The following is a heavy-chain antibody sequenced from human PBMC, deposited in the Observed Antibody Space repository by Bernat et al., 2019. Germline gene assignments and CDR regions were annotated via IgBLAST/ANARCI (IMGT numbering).Heavy chain of an antibody. CDR2: IYYSGST. CDR3: ARSPVGVAATGWFDP. Sequence: QLQLQESGPGLVKPSETLSLTCTVSGGSISSSSYYWGWIRQPPGKGLEWIGSIYYSGSTYYNPSLKSRVTISVDTSKNQFSLKLSSVTAADTAVYYCARSPVGVAATGWFDPWGQGTLVTVSS. D-gene: IGHD2-15*01. J-gene: IGHJ5*02. V-gene: IGHV4-39*01. CDR1: GGSISSSSYY.